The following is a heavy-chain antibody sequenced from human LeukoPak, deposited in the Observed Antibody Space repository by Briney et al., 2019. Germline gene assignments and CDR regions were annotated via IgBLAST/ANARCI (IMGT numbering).Heavy chain of an antibody. Sequence: QPGRSLRLSCAASGFTFSSYGMHWVRQAPGKGLDWVAVISYDGSSKYYADSVKGRFTISRDNSKNTLYLQMNSLRAEDTAVYYCSAWSRSYYFDYWGQGTLVTVSS. D-gene: IGHD2-8*02. V-gene: IGHV3-30*03. J-gene: IGHJ4*02. CDR1: GFTFSSYG. CDR3: SAWSRSYYFDY. CDR2: ISYDGSSK.